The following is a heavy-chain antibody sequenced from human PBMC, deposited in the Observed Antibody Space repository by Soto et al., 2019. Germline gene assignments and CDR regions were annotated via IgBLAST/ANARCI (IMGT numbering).Heavy chain of an antibody. CDR3: SSHPCGAYSFDY. J-gene: IGHJ4*02. CDR2: INADNGNT. CDR1: GSIFTTNA. Sequence: QVQLVQSGTEVKMPGASVRLSCKASGSIFTTNAIDWVRQAPGERLEWMGWINADNGNTRYSQNFQGRVTITRDTSASIVYMEFSSLTSEDTAVYYCSSHPCGAYSFDYWGQGTLVTVSA. D-gene: IGHD2-21*01. V-gene: IGHV1-3*01.